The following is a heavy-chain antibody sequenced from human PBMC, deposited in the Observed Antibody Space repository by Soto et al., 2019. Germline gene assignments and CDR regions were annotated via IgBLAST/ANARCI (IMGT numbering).Heavy chain of an antibody. CDR2: IYYSGAT. CDR1: GGSISSYY. CDR3: AARWGSRFDY. J-gene: IGHJ4*02. Sequence: QVQLQESGPGLVKPSETLSLTCTVSGGSISSYYWSWIRQPPGKGLEWIGYIYYSGATNYNPSLTRRGTTTVTATKNQSAFMVVCGPAYDAAVYYFAARWGSRFDYWGQGTLVTVSS. V-gene: IGHV4-59*08. D-gene: IGHD3-16*01.